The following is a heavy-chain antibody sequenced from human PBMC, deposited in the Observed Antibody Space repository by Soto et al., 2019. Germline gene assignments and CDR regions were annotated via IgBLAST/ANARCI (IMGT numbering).Heavy chain of an antibody. CDR3: ARPALLVSTFDY. V-gene: IGHV3-33*01. CDR1: GFTFSDYA. CDR2: IWHDGTNK. Sequence: QEQLVESGGGVVQPGRSLRLSCEASGFTFSDYAMHWVRQAPGKGLEWVAVIWHDGTNKYYADSVKGRFTISRDNSKNTLFLQMNNLRAEDTAVYYCARPALLVSTFDYWGQGTLVTVSS. J-gene: IGHJ4*02. D-gene: IGHD5-12*01.